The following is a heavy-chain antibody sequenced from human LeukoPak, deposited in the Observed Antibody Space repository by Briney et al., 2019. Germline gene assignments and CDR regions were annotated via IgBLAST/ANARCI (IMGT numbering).Heavy chain of an antibody. J-gene: IGHJ6*02. CDR1: GGSISSGGYY. D-gene: IGHD6-13*01. Sequence: RPSETLSLTCTVSGGSISSGGYYWSWIRQHPGKGLEWIGYIYYSGSTYYNPSLKSRVTISVDTSKNQFSLKLSSVTAADTAVYYCARGCVEGIAAADPKTYYYYGMDVWGQGTTVTVSS. CDR2: IYYSGST. V-gene: IGHV4-31*03. CDR3: ARGCVEGIAAADPKTYYYYGMDV.